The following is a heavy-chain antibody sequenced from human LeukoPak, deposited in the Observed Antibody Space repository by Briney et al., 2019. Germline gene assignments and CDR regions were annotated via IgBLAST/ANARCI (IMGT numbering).Heavy chain of an antibody. J-gene: IGHJ5*02. Sequence: GGSLRLSCEPSGFIFNGYTMNWVRQAPGKGLEWVSSISSSGSNIYSADSVKGRFTISRDNAKNSLYLQMNSLRAEDTAVYYCARDLVLRFLEQSNWFDPWGQGTLVTVSS. D-gene: IGHD3-3*01. CDR2: ISSSGSNI. CDR1: GFIFNGYT. V-gene: IGHV3-21*01. CDR3: ARDLVLRFLEQSNWFDP.